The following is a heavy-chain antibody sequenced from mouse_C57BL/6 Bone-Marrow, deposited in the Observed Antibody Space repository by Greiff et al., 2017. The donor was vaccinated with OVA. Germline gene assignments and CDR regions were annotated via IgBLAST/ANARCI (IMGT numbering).Heavy chain of an antibody. D-gene: IGHD2-3*01. CDR3: AIALDGYYWGYFDV. V-gene: IGHV14-2*01. CDR1: GFNIKDYY. J-gene: IGHJ1*03. Sequence: VQLQQSGAELVKPGASVKLSCTASGFNIKDYYMNWVKQRTEHGLECIGRIDPEDGETKYAPKFQCKATITPDTSSTPAYLQLSNLTSEYTDVYDWAIALDGYYWGYFDVWGTGTTVTVAS. CDR2: IDPEDGET.